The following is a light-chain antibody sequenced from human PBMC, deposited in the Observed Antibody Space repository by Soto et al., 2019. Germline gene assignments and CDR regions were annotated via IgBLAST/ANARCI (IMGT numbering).Light chain of an antibody. CDR1: SGNSNYK. CDR3: GADHGSGSNPMWV. Sequence: QTVVTQPPSASASLGASVTLTCNLNSGNSNYKVDWYQQRPGKGPRFVMRVGTGGIVGSKGDGIPDRFSVLGSGLNRYLTIKNIQEEDESDYHCGADHGSGSNPMWVFGGGTKVTVL. J-gene: IGLJ2*01. V-gene: IGLV9-49*01. CDR2: VGTGGIVG.